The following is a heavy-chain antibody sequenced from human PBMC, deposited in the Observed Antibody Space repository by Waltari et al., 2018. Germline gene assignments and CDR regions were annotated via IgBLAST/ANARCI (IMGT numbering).Heavy chain of an antibody. CDR3: ARDLAVEQLVFIYYYYGMDV. J-gene: IGHJ6*02. CDR2: ISSSGSTI. V-gene: IGHV3-48*03. Sequence: EVQLVESGGGLVQPGGSLRLSCAASGFTFSSYEMNWVRQAPGKGLEWVSYISSSGSTIYYADSVKGRFTISRDNAKNSLYLQMNSLRAEDTAVYYCARDLAVEQLVFIYYYYGMDVWGQGTTVTVSS. D-gene: IGHD6-6*01. CDR1: GFTFSSYE.